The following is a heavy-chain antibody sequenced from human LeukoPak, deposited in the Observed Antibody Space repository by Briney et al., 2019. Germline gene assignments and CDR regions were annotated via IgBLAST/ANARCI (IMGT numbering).Heavy chain of an antibody. J-gene: IGHJ3*02. CDR3: ARGPINYYDKFDI. CDR2: IYTSEST. D-gene: IGHD3-22*01. CDR1: GGSISNYY. V-gene: IGHV4-4*07. Sequence: SETLSLTCTVSGGSISNYYWSWIRQPAGKGLEWIGRIYTSESTDYNPSLKSRVTMSVDTSKNQFSLKLTSVTAADTAVYYRARGPINYYDKFDIWGQGTMVTVSS.